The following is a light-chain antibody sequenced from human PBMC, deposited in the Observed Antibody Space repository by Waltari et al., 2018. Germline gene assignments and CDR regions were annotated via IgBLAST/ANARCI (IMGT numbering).Light chain of an antibody. J-gene: IGKJ4*01. Sequence: DIQLTQSPSFLSASVRGRVTTTCRASQGISTYLAWYQQKPGKAPKLLIYAASTLQSDIPSRFSGSGSGTEFTLTISSLQPEDFATYYCLHLNNFPLSFGGGTKVELK. CDR2: AAS. CDR1: QGISTY. CDR3: LHLNNFPLS. V-gene: IGKV1-9*01.